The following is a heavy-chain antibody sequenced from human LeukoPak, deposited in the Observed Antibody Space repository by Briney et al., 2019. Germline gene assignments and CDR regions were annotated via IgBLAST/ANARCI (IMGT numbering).Heavy chain of an antibody. CDR3: ARAVPTYYYDSSGYFFDY. CDR1: GYTFTSYY. CDR2: INPSGGST. D-gene: IGHD3-22*01. Sequence: GASVKVSCKASGYTFTSYYMHWVRQAPGQGLEWMGIINPSGGSTSYAQKFQGRVTMTRDTSTSTVYMELSSLRSEDTAVYYCARAVPTYYYDSSGYFFDYWGQGTLVTVSS. V-gene: IGHV1-46*01. J-gene: IGHJ4*02.